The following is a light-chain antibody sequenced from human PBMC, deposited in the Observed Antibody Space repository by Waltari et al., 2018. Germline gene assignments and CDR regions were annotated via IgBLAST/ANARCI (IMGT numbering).Light chain of an antibody. CDR3: SSYTGGSTLLV. Sequence: QSALTQPASVSGSPGQSITISCTGTTRAIGNHDYVSWYQQHPGKAPKLLIYEGTNRPSGVSTRFSGSKSGSTASLTISGLQADDEAHYYCSSYTGGSTLLVFGGGTDLTVL. V-gene: IGLV2-14*01. J-gene: IGLJ2*01. CDR1: TRAIGNHDY. CDR2: EGT.